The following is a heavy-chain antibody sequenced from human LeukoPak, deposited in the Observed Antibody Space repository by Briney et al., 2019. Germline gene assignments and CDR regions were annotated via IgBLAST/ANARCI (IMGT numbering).Heavy chain of an antibody. CDR2: IFSSGKT. CDR1: GDSSSSYY. V-gene: IGHV4-4*07. D-gene: IGHD5-24*01. J-gene: IGHJ4*02. Sequence: SETLSLTCTVSGDSSSSYYWGWIRQPAGKGLEWIGRIFSSGKTDYNPSLKSRVTMSADTSKNQFSLKLSSMTAADTAVYYCASVSVNYIHYWGQGTLVTVSS. CDR3: ASVSVNYIHY.